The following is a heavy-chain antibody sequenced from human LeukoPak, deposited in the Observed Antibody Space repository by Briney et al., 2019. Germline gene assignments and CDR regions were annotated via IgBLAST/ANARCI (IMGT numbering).Heavy chain of an antibody. J-gene: IGHJ4*02. CDR1: GFTFSRYW. V-gene: IGHV3-7*03. D-gene: IGHD3-16*01. Sequence: GGSLRLSCVASGFTFSRYWMSWVRQAPGKGLEWVANIKKDESEKHYVDSVKGRFTISRDNAKNSLYLQMNSLRAEDTAVYYCARAFGYALQGPDYWGQGTLVTVSS. CDR3: ARAFGYALQGPDY. CDR2: IKKDESEK.